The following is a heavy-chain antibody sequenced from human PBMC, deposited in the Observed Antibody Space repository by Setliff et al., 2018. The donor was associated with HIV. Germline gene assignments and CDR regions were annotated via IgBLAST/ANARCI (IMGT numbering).Heavy chain of an antibody. CDR2: INTNSGDT. V-gene: IGHV1-8*02. D-gene: IGHD3-10*01. CDR1: TYTFTTFY. CDR3: ARGRSLVRGSGSPEYYYMDV. J-gene: IGHJ6*03. Sequence: ASVKVSCKASTYTFTTFYINWVRQAPGQGLEWIGIINTNSGDTGYAQKFQGRVTMTRNTSISTAFMELSSLRSEDTAVYYCARGRSLVRGSGSPEYYYMDVWGKGTTVTVSS.